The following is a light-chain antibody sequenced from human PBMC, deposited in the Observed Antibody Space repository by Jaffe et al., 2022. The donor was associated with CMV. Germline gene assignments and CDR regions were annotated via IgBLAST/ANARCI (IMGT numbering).Light chain of an antibody. V-gene: IGLV2-23*02. CDR2: EVS. J-gene: IGLJ1*01. CDR3: CSHGGRSTFYV. Sequence: QSALTQPASVSGSPGQSITISCTGTSSDVGSYNFVSWYQQHPGKAPKLMIYEVSKRPSGVSNRFSGSKSGNTASLTISGLQAEDEADYYCCSHGGRSTFYVFGTGTKVTVL. CDR1: SSDVGSYNF.